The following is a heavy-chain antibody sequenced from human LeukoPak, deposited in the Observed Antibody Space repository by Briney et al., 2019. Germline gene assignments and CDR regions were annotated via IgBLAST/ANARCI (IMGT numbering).Heavy chain of an antibody. CDR2: INHSGST. Sequence: SETLSLTCAVYGGSFSVYYWSWIRQPPGKGLEWIGEINHSGSTNCNPSLKSRVTISVDTSKNQFSLKLSSVTAADTAVYYCARLPVHPSMDAFDIWGQGTMVTVSS. V-gene: IGHV4-34*01. CDR3: ARLPVHPSMDAFDI. CDR1: GGSFSVYY. J-gene: IGHJ3*02. D-gene: IGHD2-8*01.